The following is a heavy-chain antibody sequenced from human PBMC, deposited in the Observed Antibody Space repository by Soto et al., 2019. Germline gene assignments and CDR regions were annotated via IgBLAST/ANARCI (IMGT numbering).Heavy chain of an antibody. CDR3: TRASSYAVDY. CDR1: GFTFSAYS. V-gene: IGHV3-48*01. J-gene: IGHJ4*02. Sequence: EVQLVESGGGLVRSGESLRLSCVASGFTFSAYSMNWVRQTPGGGLEWIAHIAGGGVPTYYAASVKGRFTISRDKGKNSLYLQMNTLKGEDSGIYYCTRASSYAVDYWGQGALVTVSS. CDR2: IAGGGVPT. D-gene: IGHD2-2*01.